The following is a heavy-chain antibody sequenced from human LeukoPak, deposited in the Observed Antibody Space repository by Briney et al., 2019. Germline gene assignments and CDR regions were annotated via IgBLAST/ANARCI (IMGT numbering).Heavy chain of an antibody. CDR1: GGSFSGYY. D-gene: IGHD4-11*01. CDR3: ARGTVRPGAFDI. Sequence: SETLSLTCAVYGGSFSGYYWSWIRQPPGKGLEWIGEINHSGSTNYNPSLKSRVTISVDTSKNQFSLKLSSVTAADTAVYYCARGTVRPGAFDIWGQGTMVTVSS. V-gene: IGHV4-34*01. CDR2: INHSGST. J-gene: IGHJ3*02.